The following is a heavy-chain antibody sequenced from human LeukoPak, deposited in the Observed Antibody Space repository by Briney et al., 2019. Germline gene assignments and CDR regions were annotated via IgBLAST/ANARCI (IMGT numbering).Heavy chain of an antibody. J-gene: IGHJ2*01. CDR3: ARVQYCTNGVCYRLGYFDL. Sequence: ASVKVSCKASGYTFTSYAMHWVRQAPGQRLEWMGWINAGNGNTKYSQKFQGRVTITRDTSASTAYMELSSLRSEDTAVYYCARVQYCTNGVCYRLGYFDLWGRGTLVTVSS. CDR1: GYTFTSYA. CDR2: INAGNGNT. V-gene: IGHV1-3*01. D-gene: IGHD2-8*01.